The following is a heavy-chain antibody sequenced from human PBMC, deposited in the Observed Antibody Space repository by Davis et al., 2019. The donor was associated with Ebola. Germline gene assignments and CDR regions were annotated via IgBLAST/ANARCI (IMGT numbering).Heavy chain of an antibody. V-gene: IGHV4-39*07. CDR3: ARRGHCGGDCYDY. CDR1: GGSISSSSYY. J-gene: IGHJ4*02. Sequence: GSLRLSCTVSGGSISSSSYYWGWIRQTPGKGLEWIGEINHSGSTNYNPSLKSRVTISVDTSKNQFSLKLSSVTAADTAVYYCARRGHCGGDCYDYWGQGTLVTVSS. CDR2: INHSGST. D-gene: IGHD2-21*01.